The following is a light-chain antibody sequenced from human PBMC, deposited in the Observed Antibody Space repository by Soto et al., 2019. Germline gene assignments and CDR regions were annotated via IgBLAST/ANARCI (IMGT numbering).Light chain of an antibody. Sequence: QSALTQPASMSGSPGQSITISCTGTSSDVGDYNYVSWYQHHPGKAPKLIIYEVNNRPSGVSNRFSGSKSGSTASLTISGLQAEDEADYYCSSYTSISTYVFGTGTKLTVL. CDR1: SSDVGDYNY. CDR2: EVN. V-gene: IGLV2-14*01. J-gene: IGLJ1*01. CDR3: SSYTSISTYV.